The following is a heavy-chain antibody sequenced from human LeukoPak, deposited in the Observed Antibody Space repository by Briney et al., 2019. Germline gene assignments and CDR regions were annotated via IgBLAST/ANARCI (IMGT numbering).Heavy chain of an antibody. CDR3: AREARLNNWFDP. CDR1: GFTFSSYS. J-gene: IGHJ5*02. Sequence: GGSLRLSCAASGFTFSSYSMNWVRQAPGKGLEWVSSISSSSSYIYYADSVKGRFTISRDNAKNSLYLQMNSLRAEDTAVYYCAREARLNNWFDPWGQGTLVTVSS. CDR2: ISSSSSYI. V-gene: IGHV3-21*01. D-gene: IGHD1-1*01.